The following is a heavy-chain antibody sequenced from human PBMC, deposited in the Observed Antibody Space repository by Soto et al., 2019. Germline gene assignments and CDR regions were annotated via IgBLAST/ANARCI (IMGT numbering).Heavy chain of an antibody. Sequence: PGGSLRLSCAASGFTFSSYAMHWVRQAPGKGLEWVAVISYDGSNKYYADSVKGRFTISRDNSKNTLYLQMNSLRAEDTAVYYCARGGRRYDILTGYRYWGQGTLVPVSS. D-gene: IGHD3-9*01. CDR1: GFTFSSYA. CDR2: ISYDGSNK. J-gene: IGHJ4*02. V-gene: IGHV3-30-3*01. CDR3: ARGGRRYDILTGYRY.